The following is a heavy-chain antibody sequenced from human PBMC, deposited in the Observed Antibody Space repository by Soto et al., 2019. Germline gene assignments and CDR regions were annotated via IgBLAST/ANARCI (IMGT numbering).Heavy chain of an antibody. Sequence: SETLSLTCTVSGGSISSYYWSWIRQPPGKGLEWIGYIYYSGSTNYNPSLKSRVTISVDTSKNQFSLKLSSVTAADTAVYYCARVTLYRNWNYERYYYYGMDVWGQGTTVTV. D-gene: IGHD1-7*01. CDR3: ARVTLYRNWNYERYYYYGMDV. J-gene: IGHJ6*02. CDR1: GGSISSYY. V-gene: IGHV4-59*13. CDR2: IYYSGST.